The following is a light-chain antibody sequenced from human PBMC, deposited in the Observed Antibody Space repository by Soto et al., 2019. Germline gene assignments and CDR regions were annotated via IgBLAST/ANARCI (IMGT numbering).Light chain of an antibody. CDR3: YSYINNIS. CDR2: EVS. V-gene: IGLV2-23*02. CDR1: SRDVGSHNF. Sequence: QSALTQPASVSASPGQSITLSCTGTSRDVGSHNFVSWYRQHPGKVPELMIYEVSKRPSGVSNRFSGSKSGNTASLTISGLQAEDEADYYCYSYINNISFGGGTKVTVL. J-gene: IGLJ2*01.